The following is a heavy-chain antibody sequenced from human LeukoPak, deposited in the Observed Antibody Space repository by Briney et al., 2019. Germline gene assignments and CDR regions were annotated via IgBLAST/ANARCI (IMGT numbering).Heavy chain of an antibody. J-gene: IGHJ4*02. Sequence: SVKVSCKVSGYTLTELSMHWVRQAPGKGLEWMGGFDPEDGETIYAQKFQGRVTMTEDTSTDTAYMELSSLRSEDTAVYYCATSEPPRESYEAFDYWGQGTLVTVSS. CDR3: ATSEPPRESYEAFDY. CDR2: FDPEDGET. V-gene: IGHV1-24*01. CDR1: GYTLTELS. D-gene: IGHD1-26*01.